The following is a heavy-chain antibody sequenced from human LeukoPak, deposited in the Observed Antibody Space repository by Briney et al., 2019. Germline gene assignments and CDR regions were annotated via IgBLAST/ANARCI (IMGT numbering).Heavy chain of an antibody. D-gene: IGHD4-17*01. Sequence: SETLSLTCTVSGGSISSYYWSWIRQPPGKGLEWIGYIYYSGSTNYNPSLKSRVTISVDTSKNQFSLKLSSVTAADTAVYYCARGGVTPTVTTVWFDPWGQGTLVTVSS. J-gene: IGHJ5*02. CDR1: GGSISSYY. CDR3: ARGGVTPTVTTVWFDP. CDR2: IYYSGST. V-gene: IGHV4-59*12.